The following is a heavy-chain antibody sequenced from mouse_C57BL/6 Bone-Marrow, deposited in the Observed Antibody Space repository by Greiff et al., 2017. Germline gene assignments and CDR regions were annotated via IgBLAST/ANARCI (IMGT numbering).Heavy chain of an antibody. Sequence: VQLQQSGAELVKPGASVKISCKASGYAFSRYWLNWVKQRPGKSLEWIGKIYPGDGDTNYNGKFKGKATLTADKSSSTAYMQLSSLTSDYSAVYYGARGAYWGQGTLVTVSA. V-gene: IGHV1-80*01. CDR2: IYPGDGDT. CDR3: ARGAY. J-gene: IGHJ3*01. CDR1: GYAFSRYW.